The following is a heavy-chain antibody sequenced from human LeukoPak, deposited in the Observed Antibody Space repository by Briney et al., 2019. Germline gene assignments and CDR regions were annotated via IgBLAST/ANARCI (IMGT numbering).Heavy chain of an antibody. CDR3: ARMIAVSGGEWFDP. J-gene: IGHJ5*02. D-gene: IGHD6-19*01. CDR2: IYHSGSA. Sequence: PSGTLSLTCAVPGGSITSGNWWTWVRQPPGKGLEWIGEIYHSGSANYNPSLKSRLIISVDKSKNKFSLSLSSVTAADTAVYYCARMIAVSGGEWFDPWGQGTLVTVSS. CDR1: GGSITSGNW. V-gene: IGHV4-4*02.